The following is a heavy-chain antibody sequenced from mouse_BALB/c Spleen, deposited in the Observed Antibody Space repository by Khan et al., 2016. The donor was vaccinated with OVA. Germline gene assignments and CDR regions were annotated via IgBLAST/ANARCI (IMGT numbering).Heavy chain of an antibody. CDR1: GYSITSGYA. J-gene: IGHJ4*01. Sequence: EVKLLESGPDLVKPSQSLSLTCTVTGYSITSGYAWHWIRQFPGNKLEWMAYIYFSGSINYNPSLKSRISVTRDTSKHQFFLQLNSVTSEDTSTYYCTRDGNYMDYWGQGTSVTVSS. D-gene: IGHD2-1*01. V-gene: IGHV3-1*02. CDR2: IYFSGSI. CDR3: TRDGNYMDY.